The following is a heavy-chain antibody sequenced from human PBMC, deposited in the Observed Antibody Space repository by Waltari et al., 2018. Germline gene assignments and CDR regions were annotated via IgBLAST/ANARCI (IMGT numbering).Heavy chain of an antibody. J-gene: IGHJ3*02. CDR1: GGSISRXSYY. V-gene: IGHV4-39*01. Sequence: QLQESGXGLXXPSEXLSLPCXVSGGSISRXSYYWGWIRQPPGKGLEWIGSTYYSGSTYXNPSLKSRVTXALDTSKTQFSLKLSSVXAADTAVYXCARQXWIQLWLYAFDXWGQGTXVTVSS. CDR3: ARQXWIQLWLYAFDX. CDR2: TYYSGST. D-gene: IGHD5-18*01.